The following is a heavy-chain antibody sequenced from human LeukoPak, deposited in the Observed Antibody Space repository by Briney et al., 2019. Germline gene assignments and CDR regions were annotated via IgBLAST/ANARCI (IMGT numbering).Heavy chain of an antibody. CDR2: ISDSGAM. CDR3: ARDGGYSGYDADC. V-gene: IGHV3-48*01. Sequence: GGSLRPSCAASGFTFSTYSMKWVRQAPGKGLEWVSYISDSGAMYYADSVRGRFTISRENAQNSLFLQMNSLRAEDTAVYYCARDGGYSGYDADCWGQGTLVTVSS. CDR1: GFTFSTYS. J-gene: IGHJ4*02. D-gene: IGHD5-12*01.